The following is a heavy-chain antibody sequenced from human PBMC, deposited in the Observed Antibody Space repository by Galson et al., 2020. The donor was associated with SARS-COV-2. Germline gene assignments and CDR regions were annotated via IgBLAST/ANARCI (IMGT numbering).Heavy chain of an antibody. J-gene: IGHJ4*02. CDR1: GSSFSNAW. CDR2: IKNKADGGTA. Sequence: GSSFSNAWMSWFRQAPGKGLEWVGRIKNKADGGTADYAAPVRGRFTISRDDSKQTLHLQMNSLRTEDTAVYYCATDPPYGEPDYWGQGTLVTVSS. V-gene: IGHV3-15*01. D-gene: IGHD3-10*01. CDR3: ATDPPYGEPDY.